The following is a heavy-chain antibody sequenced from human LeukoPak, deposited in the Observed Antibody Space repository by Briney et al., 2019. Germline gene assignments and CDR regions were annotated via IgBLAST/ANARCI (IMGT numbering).Heavy chain of an antibody. V-gene: IGHV3-23*01. CDR3: AKEKTTVVTPGLDY. J-gene: IGHJ4*02. CDR1: GLTFSSYA. CDR2: ISGSGGNT. Sequence: PGGSLRLSCAASGLTFSSYAITWVRQAPGKGLEWVSAISGSGGNTYYVDSVKGRFTISRDNSKNTLYLQMNSLRAEDTAVYYCAKEKTTVVTPGLDYWGQGTLVTVSS. D-gene: IGHD4-23*01.